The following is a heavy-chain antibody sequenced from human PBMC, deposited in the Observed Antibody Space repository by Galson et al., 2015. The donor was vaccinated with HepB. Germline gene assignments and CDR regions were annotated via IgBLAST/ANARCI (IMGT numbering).Heavy chain of an antibody. CDR1: GFSPHDHA. V-gene: IGHV3-9*02. D-gene: IGHD3-3*01. Sequence: SLRLSCATSGFSPHDHAIHWVRQPPGKGLEWVSGISWNSGSLGYADSVKGRFTISRDNGQNVVYLQMNHLRIEDTALYHCVRVGDDFWGGFYDWGQGTLVTVSS. CDR2: ISWNSGSL. J-gene: IGHJ4*02. CDR3: VRVGDDFWGGFYD.